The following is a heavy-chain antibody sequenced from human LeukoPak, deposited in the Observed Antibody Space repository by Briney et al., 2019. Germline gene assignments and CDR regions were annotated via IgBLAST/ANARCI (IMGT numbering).Heavy chain of an antibody. Sequence: GGSLRLSCAASGFTFSSYGMHWVRQAPGKGLEWVAVIWYDGSNKYYADSVKGRFTISRDNSKNTLYLQMNSLRAEDTAVYYCARVWSYGYHFDFWGQGTLVTVSS. D-gene: IGHD5-18*01. CDR1: GFTFSSYG. V-gene: IGHV3-33*01. CDR3: ARVWSYGYHFDF. CDR2: IWYDGSNK. J-gene: IGHJ4*02.